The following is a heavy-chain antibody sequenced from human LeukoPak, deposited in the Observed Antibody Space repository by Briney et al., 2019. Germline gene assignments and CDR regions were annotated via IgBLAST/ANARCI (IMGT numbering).Heavy chain of an antibody. V-gene: IGHV4-38-2*01. Sequence: SETLSLTCAVSGYSISSGYYWGWIRQPPGKGLEWIGSIYHSGSTYYNPSLKSRVTISVDTSKNQFSLKLSSVTAADTAVYYCARHALLTGIDYWGQGTLVTVSS. CDR3: ARHALLTGIDY. D-gene: IGHD7-27*01. CDR1: GYSISSGYY. J-gene: IGHJ4*02. CDR2: IYHSGST.